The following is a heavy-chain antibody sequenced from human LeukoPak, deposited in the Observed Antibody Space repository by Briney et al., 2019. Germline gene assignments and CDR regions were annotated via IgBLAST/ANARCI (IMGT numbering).Heavy chain of an antibody. J-gene: IGHJ4*02. CDR1: GGSISSSSYY. V-gene: IGHV4-30-4*08. CDR2: IYYTGST. D-gene: IGHD3-10*01. Sequence: SETLSLTCTVSGGSISSSSYYWGWIRQPPEKGLEWIAYIYYTGSTNYNPSLKSRVSISVDTSKNQFSLKLSSVTVADTAVYYCARDVWADGESLDYWGQGTLVTVSS. CDR3: ARDVWADGESLDY.